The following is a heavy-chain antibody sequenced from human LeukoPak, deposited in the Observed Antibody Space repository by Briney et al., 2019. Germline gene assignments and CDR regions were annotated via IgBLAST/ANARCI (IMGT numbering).Heavy chain of an antibody. V-gene: IGHV1-8*02. CDR3: AIQTGDYIY. CDR1: GYTFTGYY. J-gene: IGHJ4*02. D-gene: IGHD7-27*01. Sequence: ASVKVSCKASGYTFTGYYMHWVRQATGQGLEWMGWMNPNSGNTGYAQKFQGRVTMTRNTSISTAYMELSSLRSEDTAVYYCAIQTGDYIYWGQGTLVTVSS. CDR2: MNPNSGNT.